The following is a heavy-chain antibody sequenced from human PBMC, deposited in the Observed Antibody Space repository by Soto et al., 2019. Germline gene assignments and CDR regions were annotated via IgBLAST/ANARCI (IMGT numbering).Heavy chain of an antibody. CDR1: GYTFTSYG. D-gene: IGHD3-3*01. V-gene: IGHV1-18*01. Sequence: AASVKVSCKASGYTFTSYGISWVRQAPGQGLEWMGWISAYNGNTNYAQKLQGRVTMTTDTSTSTAYMELRSLRSDDTAVYYCARDRNELRFLEWLNYYYYYGMDVWGQGTTVTVSS. J-gene: IGHJ6*02. CDR2: ISAYNGNT. CDR3: ARDRNELRFLEWLNYYYYYGMDV.